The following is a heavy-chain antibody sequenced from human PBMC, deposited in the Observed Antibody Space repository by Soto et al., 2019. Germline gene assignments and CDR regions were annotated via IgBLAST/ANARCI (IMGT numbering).Heavy chain of an antibody. Sequence: EVQLLESGGGLVQPGGSLRLSCAASGFTFSNYAMSWVRQAPGKGLEWVSGISGGGGSSYYADSVKGRFTISRDNSKNSLYLQRNSLRAEDMAVYYCAHNCGVDCHSVFVYWGQGTLVIVSS. V-gene: IGHV3-23*01. D-gene: IGHD2-21*02. J-gene: IGHJ4*02. CDR3: AHNCGVDCHSVFVY. CDR2: ISGGGGSS. CDR1: GFTFSNYA.